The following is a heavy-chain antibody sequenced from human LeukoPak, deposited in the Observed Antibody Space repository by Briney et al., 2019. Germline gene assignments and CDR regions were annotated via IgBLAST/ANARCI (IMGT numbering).Heavy chain of an antibody. CDR1: GYTFTNYW. V-gene: IGHV5-51*01. CDR3: ARSVSFGELSSDY. CDR2: IYPGDSDT. J-gene: IGHJ4*02. D-gene: IGHD3-10*01. Sequence: GESLKISCKGPGYTFTNYWIGWVRPMPGKGLEFMGIIYPGDSDTRYSPSFQGQVTISADKSISTAYLQWSSLKASDTAMYYCARSVSFGELSSDYWGQGTLVTVSS.